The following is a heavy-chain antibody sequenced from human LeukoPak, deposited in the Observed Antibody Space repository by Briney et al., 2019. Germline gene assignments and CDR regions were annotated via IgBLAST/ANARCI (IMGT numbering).Heavy chain of an antibody. J-gene: IGHJ4*02. CDR3: AKGGSLTTVTHFDY. D-gene: IGHD4-17*01. CDR1: GFTFSSYE. Sequence: GGSLRLSCAASGFTFSSYEMNWVRQAPGKGLEWVSGIGDSGGSTYYADSVKGRFTISRDNSKNTLYLQMNSLRAEDTAVYYCAKGGSLTTVTHFDYWGQGTLVTVSS. V-gene: IGHV3-23*01. CDR2: IGDSGGST.